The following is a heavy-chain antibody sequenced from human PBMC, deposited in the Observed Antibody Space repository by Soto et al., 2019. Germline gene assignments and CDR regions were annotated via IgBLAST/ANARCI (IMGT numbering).Heavy chain of an antibody. CDR2: IYYSGST. CDR1: GGSISSYY. J-gene: IGHJ4*02. V-gene: IGHV4-59*01. D-gene: IGHD6-13*01. Sequence: SETLSLTCTVSGGSISSYYWSWIRQPPGKGLEWIGYIYYSGSTNYNPSLKSRVTISVDTSKNQFSLKLSSVTAADTAVYYCASWYEGEYFDYWGQGILVTVSS. CDR3: ASWYEGEYFDY.